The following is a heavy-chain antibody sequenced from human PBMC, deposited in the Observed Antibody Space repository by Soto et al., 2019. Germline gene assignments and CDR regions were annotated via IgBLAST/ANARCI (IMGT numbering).Heavy chain of an antibody. J-gene: IGHJ4*02. Sequence: QVQLQESGPGLVKPSQTLSLTCTVSGGSISSGGYYWSWIRQHPGKGLEWIGYIYYSGSTYYNPSLKSRVTISVDTSKNQFSLKLSSVTAADTAVYYCARQGGYSYGLYFDYWGQGTLVTVSS. CDR1: GGSISSGGYY. V-gene: IGHV4-31*03. CDR3: ARQGGYSYGLYFDY. D-gene: IGHD5-18*01. CDR2: IYYSGST.